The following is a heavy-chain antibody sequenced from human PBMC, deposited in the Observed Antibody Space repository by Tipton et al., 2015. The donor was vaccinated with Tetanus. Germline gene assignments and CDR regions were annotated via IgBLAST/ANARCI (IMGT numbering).Heavy chain of an antibody. J-gene: IGHJ4*02. CDR3: ARSYGDTFLFRLDY. CDR1: GGSISTYY. D-gene: IGHD4-17*01. Sequence: TLSLTCTVSGGSISTYYWSWVRQPPGRGLEWIGNVHNSGSTKYSPSLRSRVTLSVDTSKNQFSLKLSAVTAADTAVYYCARSYGDTFLFRLDYWGQGALVTVSS. V-gene: IGHV4-59*01. CDR2: VHNSGST.